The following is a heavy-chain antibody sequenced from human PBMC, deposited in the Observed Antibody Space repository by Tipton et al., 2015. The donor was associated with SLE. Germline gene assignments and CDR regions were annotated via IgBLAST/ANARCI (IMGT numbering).Heavy chain of an antibody. D-gene: IGHD6-13*01. CDR2: ISYGGGT. CDR3: ARVDDSSPLDDWFDP. J-gene: IGHJ5*02. V-gene: IGHV4-59*08. CDR1: GGSITNYY. Sequence: TLSLTCTISGGSITNYYWHWLRQSPGQGLEWIGYISYGGGTNYNPSLKSRVTMSVDTAKNQFSLKLTSVTAADTAVYYCARVDDSSPLDDWFDPWGQGTLVTVSS.